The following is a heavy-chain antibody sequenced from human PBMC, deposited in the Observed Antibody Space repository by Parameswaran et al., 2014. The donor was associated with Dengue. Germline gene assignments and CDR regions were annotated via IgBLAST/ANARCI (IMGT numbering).Heavy chain of an antibody. D-gene: IGHD6-13*01. CDR2: ISYDGSNK. CDR3: AKDRSSARSSWFEWYFDL. J-gene: IGHJ2*01. Sequence: VRQAPGKGLEWVAVISYDGSNKYYADSVKGRFTISRDNSKNTVYLQMNSLRAEDTAFYYCAKDRSSARSSWFEWYFDLWAVAPGHRLL. V-gene: IGHV3-30*18.